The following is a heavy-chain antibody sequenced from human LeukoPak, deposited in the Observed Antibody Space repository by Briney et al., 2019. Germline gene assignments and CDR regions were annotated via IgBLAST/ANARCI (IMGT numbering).Heavy chain of an antibody. J-gene: IGHJ4*02. D-gene: IGHD3-3*01. Sequence: GASVKVSCKASGGTFSSYAISWVRQAPGQGLEWMGGIIPIFGTANYAQKFQGRVTITADESTSTAYMELSSLRSEDTAVYYCARASSVGFWIHSTVRLRFDYWGQGTLVTVSS. CDR2: IIPIFGTA. CDR1: GGTFSSYA. V-gene: IGHV1-69*13. CDR3: ARASSVGFWIHSTVRLRFDY.